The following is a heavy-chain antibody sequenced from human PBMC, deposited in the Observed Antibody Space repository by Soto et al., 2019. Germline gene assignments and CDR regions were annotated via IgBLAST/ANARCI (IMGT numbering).Heavy chain of an antibody. V-gene: IGHV1-69*13. CDR2: LIAMLGTP. D-gene: IGHD5-18*01. J-gene: IGHJ4*02. CDR3: ARGAMANFDY. Sequence: SIKVSCKSSGGTFGSHCIAWGRQAPGQGLEWMGGLIAMLGTPTYARKVQGRATITADESLTSSYLELRSLRSEDTAVYFCARGAMANFDYWGQGTVVTVSS. CDR1: GGTFGSHC.